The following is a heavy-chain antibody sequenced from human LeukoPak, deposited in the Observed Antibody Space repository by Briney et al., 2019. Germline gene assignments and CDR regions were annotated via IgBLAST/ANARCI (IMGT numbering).Heavy chain of an antibody. J-gene: IGHJ4*02. D-gene: IGHD1-26*01. V-gene: IGHV3-73*01. CDR3: TRRERRLVNFDF. Sequence: GGSLRLSCAASGFTFSGSAIHWVRQASGKGLEWVGRIRSKTENYATAHAASVKGRFTISRDDSKNMAYLQLNSLKIEDTAVYFCTRRERRLVNFDFWGQGTLVTVSS. CDR2: IRSKTENYAT. CDR1: GFTFSGSA.